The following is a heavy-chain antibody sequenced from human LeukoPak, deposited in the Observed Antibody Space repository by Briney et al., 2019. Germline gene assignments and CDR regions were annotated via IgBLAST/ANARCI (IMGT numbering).Heavy chain of an antibody. D-gene: IGHD3-3*01. V-gene: IGHV3-7*05. Sequence: GGSLRLSCAASGFTFSRYWMSWVRQAPGKGLEWVANIKQDGCEKYYVDSVRGRITISRDNAKNSLYLQMNSLRAEDTAVYYCARVLVLERDYFDYWGQGTLVTVSS. CDR3: ARVLVLERDYFDY. CDR1: GFTFSRYW. J-gene: IGHJ4*02. CDR2: IKQDGCEK.